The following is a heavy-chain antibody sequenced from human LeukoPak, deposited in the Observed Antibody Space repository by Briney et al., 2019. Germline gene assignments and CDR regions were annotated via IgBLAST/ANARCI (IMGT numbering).Heavy chain of an antibody. D-gene: IGHD3-10*01. Sequence: VASVKVSCKASGYTFTGYYMHWVRQAPGQGLEWMGWINPNSGGTNYAQKFQGRVTMTRDTSISTAYMELSRLRSDDTAVYYCARGSTIWFGELSPPDYFDYWGQGTLVTVSS. CDR3: ARGSTIWFGELSPPDYFDY. CDR1: GYTFTGYY. CDR2: INPNSGGT. V-gene: IGHV1-2*02. J-gene: IGHJ4*02.